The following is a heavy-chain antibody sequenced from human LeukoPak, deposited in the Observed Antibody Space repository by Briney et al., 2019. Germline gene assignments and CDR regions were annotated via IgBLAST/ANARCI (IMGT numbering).Heavy chain of an antibody. V-gene: IGHV1-69*13. CDR2: IIPIFGTA. CDR3: ARLYCSSTSCYCDY. Sequence: SVKVSCKASGGTFSSYAIRWVRQAPGQGLEWMGGIIPIFGTANYAQKFQGRVTITADESTSTAYMELSSLRSEDTAVYYCARLYCSSTSCYCDYWGQGTLVTVSS. J-gene: IGHJ4*02. CDR1: GGTFSSYA. D-gene: IGHD2-2*01.